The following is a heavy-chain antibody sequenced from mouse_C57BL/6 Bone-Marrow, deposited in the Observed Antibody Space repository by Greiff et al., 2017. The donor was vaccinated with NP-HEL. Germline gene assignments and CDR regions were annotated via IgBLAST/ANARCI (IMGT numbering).Heavy chain of an antibody. CDR2: ISYDGSN. J-gene: IGHJ2*01. CDR1: GYSITSGYY. CDR3: AREGDYGSPLDY. Sequence: VQRVESGPGLVKPSQSLSLTCSVTGYSITSGYYWNWIRQFPGNKLEWMGYISYDGSNNYNPSLKNRISITRDTSKNQFFLKLNSVTTEDTATYYCAREGDYGSPLDYWGQGTTLTVSS. V-gene: IGHV3-6*01. D-gene: IGHD2-2*01.